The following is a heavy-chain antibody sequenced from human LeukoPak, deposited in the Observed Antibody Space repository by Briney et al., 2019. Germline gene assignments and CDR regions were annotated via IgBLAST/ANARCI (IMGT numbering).Heavy chain of an antibody. CDR2: IKCKSDGGTI. Sequence: GGSLRLSCATSGFTFSNAWMGWVRQPPGKRLEWVGRIKCKSDGGTIEYAAPVKGRFTIARDDSKNTLYLQMNSLRSEDTAVYYCTTHLFPLYYYYAMDVWGQGTMVTVSS. V-gene: IGHV3-15*01. CDR3: TTHLFPLYYYYAMDV. CDR1: GFTFSNAW. J-gene: IGHJ6*02.